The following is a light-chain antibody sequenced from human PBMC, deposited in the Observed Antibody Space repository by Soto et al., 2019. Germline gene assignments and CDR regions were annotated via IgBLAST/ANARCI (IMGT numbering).Light chain of an antibody. J-gene: IGKJ1*01. Sequence: IPMTQSPSTLSGSVGDRVTITCRASQTISSWLAWYQQKPGTAPKLLIYKASTLKSGVPSRFSGSGSGTEFTLTISSLQPDDFATYFCQQYHTYWTFGQGTKVDIK. V-gene: IGKV1-5*03. CDR2: KAS. CDR1: QTISSW. CDR3: QQYHTYWT.